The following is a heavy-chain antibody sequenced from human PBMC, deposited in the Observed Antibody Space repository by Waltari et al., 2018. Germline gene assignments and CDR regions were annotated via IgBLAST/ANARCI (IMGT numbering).Heavy chain of an antibody. CDR1: GFTFSSYG. CDR2: ISYDGSNK. V-gene: IGHV3-30*18. D-gene: IGHD3-22*01. J-gene: IGHJ4*02. CDR3: AKEGGYYDSSGYLDY. Sequence: QVQLVESGGGVVQPGRSLRLSCAASGFTFSSYGMQWVRQAPGKGLGWVAGISYDGSNKYYADSVKGRFTISRDNSKNTLYLQMNSLRAEDTAVYYCAKEGGYYDSSGYLDYWGQGTLVTVSS.